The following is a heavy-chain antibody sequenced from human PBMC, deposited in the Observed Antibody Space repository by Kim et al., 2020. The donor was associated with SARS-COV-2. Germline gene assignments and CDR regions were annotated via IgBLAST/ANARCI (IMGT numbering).Heavy chain of an antibody. J-gene: IGHJ3*02. Sequence: SLKSRVTISVDTSKNQFSLKLSSVTAADTAVYYCARVAYGGKSRLHAFDIWGQGTMVTVSS. D-gene: IGHD4-17*01. V-gene: IGHV4-59*01. CDR3: ARVAYGGKSRLHAFDI.